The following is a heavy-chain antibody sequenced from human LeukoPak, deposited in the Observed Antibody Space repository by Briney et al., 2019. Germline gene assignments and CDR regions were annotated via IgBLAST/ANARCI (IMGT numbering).Heavy chain of an antibody. J-gene: IGHJ1*01. Sequence: SETLSLTCTVSGGSISSYYWSWIRQPPGKGLEWIGYIYYSGSTNYNPSLKSRVTISVDTSKNQFSLKLSSVTAADTAVYYCARSSSGGYFDWSEYFQHWGQGTLVTVSS. CDR3: ARSSSGGYFDWSEYFQH. CDR1: GGSISSYY. CDR2: IYYSGST. V-gene: IGHV4-59*08. D-gene: IGHD3-9*01.